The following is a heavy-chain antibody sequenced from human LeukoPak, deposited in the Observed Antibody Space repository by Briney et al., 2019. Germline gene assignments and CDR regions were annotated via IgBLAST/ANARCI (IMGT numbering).Heavy chain of an antibody. Sequence: PGGSLRLSCAASGFTFSSYEMNWVRQAPGKGLEWVSYISSSATTVYYADSVKGRFTISRDNAKNSLYLQMSSLRAEDTAVYYCARVRLWLNWFDPWGQGTLVTVSS. CDR3: ARVRLWLNWFDP. D-gene: IGHD3-10*01. CDR2: ISSSATTV. CDR1: GFTFSSYE. J-gene: IGHJ5*02. V-gene: IGHV3-48*03.